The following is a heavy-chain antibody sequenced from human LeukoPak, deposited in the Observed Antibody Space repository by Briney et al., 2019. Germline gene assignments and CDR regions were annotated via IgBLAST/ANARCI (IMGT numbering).Heavy chain of an antibody. V-gene: IGHV4-39*01. D-gene: IGHD4-17*01. CDR2: IYYSGST. CDR1: GGSISSSSYY. Sequence: SETLSLTCTVSGGSISSSSYYWGWIRQPPGKGLEWIGSIYYSGSTYYNPSLKSRVTISVDTSKNQFSLKLSSVTAADTAVYYCARLYGDYETPAFDIWGQGTMVTVSS. CDR3: ARLYGDYETPAFDI. J-gene: IGHJ3*02.